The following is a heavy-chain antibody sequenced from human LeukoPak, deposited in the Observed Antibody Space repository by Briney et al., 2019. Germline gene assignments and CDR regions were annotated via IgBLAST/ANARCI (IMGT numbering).Heavy chain of an antibody. V-gene: IGHV4-61*01. J-gene: IGHJ3*02. D-gene: IGHD6-13*01. CDR2: VHHSGST. CDR3: ARGAAATI. CDR1: GGSVSSGTYY. Sequence: PSETLSLTCTISGGSVSSGTYYWSWIRQPPGKGLEWIGYVHHSGSTNYNPSFKSPVTISVDTSKNQFSPKLNSVTAADTAVYYCARGAAATIWGQGTMVTVSS.